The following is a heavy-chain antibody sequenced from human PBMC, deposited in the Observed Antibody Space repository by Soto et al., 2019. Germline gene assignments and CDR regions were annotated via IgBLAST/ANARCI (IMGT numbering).Heavy chain of an antibody. Sequence: SETLSLTCTVSGGSISSYYWSWIRQPPGKGLEWIGYIYYSGGTNYNPSLKSRVTISVDTSKNQFSLKLSSVTAADTAVYYCARRGPTGYSSGWGRGGYYYYGMDVWGQGTTVTVSS. CDR3: ARRGPTGYSSGWGRGGYYYYGMDV. D-gene: IGHD6-19*01. CDR2: IYYSGGT. J-gene: IGHJ6*02. V-gene: IGHV4-59*08. CDR1: GGSISSYY.